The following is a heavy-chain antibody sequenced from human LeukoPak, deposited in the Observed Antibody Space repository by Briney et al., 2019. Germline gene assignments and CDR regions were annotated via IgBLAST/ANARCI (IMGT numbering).Heavy chain of an antibody. D-gene: IGHD1-26*01. CDR2: IIPIFGTA. CDR1: GGTFSSYA. J-gene: IGHJ4*02. Sequence: ASVKVSFKASGGTFSSYAISWVRQAPGQGLEWMGGIIPIFGTANYAQKFQGRVTITADESTSTAYMELSSLRSEDTAVYYCARGRFIVGATGYDYWGQGTLATVSS. CDR3: ARGRFIVGATGYDY. V-gene: IGHV1-69*01.